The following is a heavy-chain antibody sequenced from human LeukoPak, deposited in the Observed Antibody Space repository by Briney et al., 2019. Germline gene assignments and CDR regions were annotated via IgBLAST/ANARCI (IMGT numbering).Heavy chain of an antibody. Sequence: TSETLSLTCTVSGGSISSGSYYWTWIRKPPGKRLEWIAYIHYSGSANYNPSLKSRVTISLDTSKNQLSLKLSSVTAADTAVYYCATHHFRGPTSHYFDYWGQGTLVTVSS. CDR3: ATHHFRGPTSHYFDY. V-gene: IGHV4-61*01. CDR2: IHYSGSA. D-gene: IGHD3-10*01. J-gene: IGHJ4*02. CDR1: GGSISSGSYY.